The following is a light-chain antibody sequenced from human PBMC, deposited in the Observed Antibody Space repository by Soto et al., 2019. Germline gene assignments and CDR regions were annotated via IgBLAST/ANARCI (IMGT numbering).Light chain of an antibody. CDR2: GAS. CDR3: QQYGSSRTWT. J-gene: IGKJ1*01. V-gene: IGKV3-20*01. CDR1: QSVSRTY. Sequence: EIVLTQSPGTLSLSPGERATLSCRASQSVSRTYLAWYQQKPGQAPRLLIYGASSRATGVPDRFSGSGYETDFTLTISRLEPEDFAVYFCQQYGSSRTWTFGQGTKVEIK.